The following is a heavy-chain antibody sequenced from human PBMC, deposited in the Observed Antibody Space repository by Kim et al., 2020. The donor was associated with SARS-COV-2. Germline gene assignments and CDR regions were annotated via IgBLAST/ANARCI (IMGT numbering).Heavy chain of an antibody. Sequence: GESLKISCKGSGYSFTSYWISWVRQMPGKGLEWMGRIDPSDSYTNYSPSFQGHVTISADKSISTAYLQWSSLKASDTAMYYCARGFLTSYYYYGMDVWGQGTTVTVSS. V-gene: IGHV5-10-1*01. D-gene: IGHD3-9*01. J-gene: IGHJ6*02. CDR2: IDPSDSYT. CDR3: ARGFLTSYYYYGMDV. CDR1: GYSFTSYW.